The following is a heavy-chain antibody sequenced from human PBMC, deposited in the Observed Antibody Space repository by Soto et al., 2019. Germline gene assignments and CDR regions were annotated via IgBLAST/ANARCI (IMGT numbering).Heavy chain of an antibody. CDR2: MNPNSGNT. CDR3: AMVHYDFWSGYSTLDLDV. J-gene: IGHJ6*04. CDR1: GYTFTSYD. Sequence: GASVKVSCKASGYTFTSYDINWVRQATGQGLEWMGWMNPNSGNTGYAQKFQGRVTMTRNTSISTAYMELSSLRSEDTAVYYCAMVHYDFWSGYSTLDLDVWGKGTTVTVSS. D-gene: IGHD3-3*01. V-gene: IGHV1-8*01.